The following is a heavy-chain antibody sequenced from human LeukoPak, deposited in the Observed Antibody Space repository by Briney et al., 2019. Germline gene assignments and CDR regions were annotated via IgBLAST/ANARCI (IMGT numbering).Heavy chain of an antibody. J-gene: IGHJ4*02. Sequence: GGSLRLSCAASGFTFDEYGMSWVRQAPGKGLEWVSGINWNGGSTGYADSVNGRFTISRDNAKNSLYLQMNSLRAEDTALYYCARDDDYSNLSPFDYWGQGTLVTVSS. CDR3: ARDDDYSNLSPFDY. CDR2: INWNGGST. D-gene: IGHD4-11*01. V-gene: IGHV3-20*04. CDR1: GFTFDEYG.